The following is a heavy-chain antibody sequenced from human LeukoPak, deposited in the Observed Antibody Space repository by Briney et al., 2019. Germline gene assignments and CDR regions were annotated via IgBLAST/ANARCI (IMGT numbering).Heavy chain of an antibody. V-gene: IGHV4-59*01. CDR1: GGPIRTYQ. CDR2: IYYSGST. D-gene: IGHD3-3*01. J-gene: IGHJ5*02. CDR3: ARGRKRITIFGVVITGVSHWFDP. Sequence: SETLSLTCTVSGGPIRTYQWSWIRQPPGKGLEWIGYIYYSGSTNYNPSLKSRVTISVDTSKNQFSLKLSSVTAADTAVYYCARGRKRITIFGVVITGVSHWFDPWGQGTLVTVSS.